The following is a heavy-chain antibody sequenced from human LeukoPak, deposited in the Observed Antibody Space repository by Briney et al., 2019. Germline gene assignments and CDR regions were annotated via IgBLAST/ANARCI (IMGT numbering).Heavy chain of an antibody. D-gene: IGHD1-1*01. CDR1: GFTFGDYA. Sequence: GGSLRLSCTASGFTFGDYAMSWFRRAPGKGLEWVGLIRSKAYGGTTEYAASVKGRFTISRDDSKSIAYLQMNSLKTEDTAVYYCTRDTTEFDYWGQGTLVTVSS. CDR3: TRDTTEFDY. J-gene: IGHJ4*02. V-gene: IGHV3-49*03. CDR2: IRSKAYGGTT.